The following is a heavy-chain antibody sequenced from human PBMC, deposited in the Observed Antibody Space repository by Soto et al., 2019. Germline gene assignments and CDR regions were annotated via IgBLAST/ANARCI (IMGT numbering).Heavy chain of an antibody. V-gene: IGHV4-59*01. D-gene: IGHD1-26*01. J-gene: IGHJ4*02. CDR1: GGSISSYY. Sequence: QVQLQESGPGLVKPSETLSLTCTVSGGSISSYYWSWIRQPPGKGLEWIGYIYYSGSTNYNPSLKSRVTITVDTSKNQFSLKLSSVTAADTAVYYCARVVIVGATPYFDYWGQGTLVTVSS. CDR3: ARVVIVGATPYFDY. CDR2: IYYSGST.